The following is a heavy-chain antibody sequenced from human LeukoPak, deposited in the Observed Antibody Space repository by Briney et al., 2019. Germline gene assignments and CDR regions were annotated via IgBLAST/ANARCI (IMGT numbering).Heavy chain of an antibody. CDR2: IIPILGIA. D-gene: IGHD2-15*01. Sequence: ASVKVSCKASGYTFTSYDINWVRQATGQGLEWMGRIIPILGIANYAQKFQGRVTITADKSTSTAYMELSSLRSEDTAVYYCARGPGGPYDAFDIWGQGTMVTVSS. CDR1: GYTFTSYD. CDR3: ARGPGGPYDAFDI. J-gene: IGHJ3*02. V-gene: IGHV1-69*04.